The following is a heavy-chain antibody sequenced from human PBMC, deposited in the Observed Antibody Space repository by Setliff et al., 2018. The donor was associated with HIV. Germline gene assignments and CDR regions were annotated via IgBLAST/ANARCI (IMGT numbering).Heavy chain of an antibody. CDR1: GGSISSYY. V-gene: IGHV4-59*12. J-gene: IGHJ6*03. CDR3: ARTRYSYGYFYYMDV. Sequence: SETLSLTCTVSGGSISSYYWSWIRQPPGKGLEWIGYIYFTGSTNYNPSLKSRVTISLETSKNQFSLKLRSVTAADTAVYYCARTRYSYGYFYYMDVWGKGTTVTVSS. CDR2: IYFTGST. D-gene: IGHD5-18*01.